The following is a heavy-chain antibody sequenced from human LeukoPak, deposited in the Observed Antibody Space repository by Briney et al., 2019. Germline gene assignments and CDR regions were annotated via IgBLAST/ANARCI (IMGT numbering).Heavy chain of an antibody. D-gene: IGHD4-17*01. J-gene: IGHJ4*02. CDR3: ARVEHGDYVGYFDY. V-gene: IGHV3-48*01. CDR2: ISSSSTTI. CDR1: GFTFSSCS. Sequence: GGSLRLSCAASGFTFSSCSMMWVRQAPGKGLEWVSYISSSSTTIHYADSVKGRFTISRDNAKNSVYLQMNSLRAEDTAVYYCARVEHGDYVGYFDYWGQGTLVTVSS.